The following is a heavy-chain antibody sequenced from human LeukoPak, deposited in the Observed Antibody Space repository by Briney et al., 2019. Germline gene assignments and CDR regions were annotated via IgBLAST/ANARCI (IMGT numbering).Heavy chain of an antibody. CDR1: GGTFSSYW. Sequence: SGGSLRLSCAASGGTFSSYWMHWVRQAPGKGLVWVSRINSDGSSTSYADSVKGRFTISRDNAKNTLYLQMNSLRVEDTAVYYCARGVAVAATDYWGQGTPVTVSS. CDR2: INSDGSST. V-gene: IGHV3-74*01. CDR3: ARGVAVAATDY. D-gene: IGHD6-19*01. J-gene: IGHJ4*02.